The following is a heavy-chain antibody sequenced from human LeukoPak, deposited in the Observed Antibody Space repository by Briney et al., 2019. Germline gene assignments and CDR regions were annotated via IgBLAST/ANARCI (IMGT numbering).Heavy chain of an antibody. CDR3: ARDPVRGMDV. Sequence: GGSLRLSCAVSGFTFSRSNMNWVRQAPGKGLEWVSYIGSSRSIYYADSVKGRFTISRDDAKNSLYLQMNSLRDEDTAVYYCARDPVRGMDVWGQGTTVTVSS. D-gene: IGHD3-10*01. J-gene: IGHJ6*02. CDR2: IGSSRSI. V-gene: IGHV3-48*02. CDR1: GFTFSRSN.